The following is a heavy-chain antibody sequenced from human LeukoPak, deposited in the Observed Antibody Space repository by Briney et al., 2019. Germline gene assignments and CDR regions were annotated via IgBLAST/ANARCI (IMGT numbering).Heavy chain of an antibody. J-gene: IGHJ4*02. D-gene: IGHD3-22*01. V-gene: IGHV3-43*02. CDR2: ISGDGGST. CDR3: AKDFYYDSSGYYAPEFDY. Sequence: PGGSLRLSCAASGFTFDDYSMHWVRQAPGKGLEWVSLISGDGGSTYYADSVKGRFTISRDNSKNSLYLQMTSLRTEDTALYYCAKDFYYDSSGYYAPEFDYWGQGTLVTVSS. CDR1: GFTFDDYS.